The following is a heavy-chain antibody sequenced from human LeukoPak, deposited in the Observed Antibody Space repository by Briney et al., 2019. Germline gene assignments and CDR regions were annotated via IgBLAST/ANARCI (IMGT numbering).Heavy chain of an antibody. CDR3: ARRAGAYSHPSDY. V-gene: IGHV3-53*01. J-gene: IGHJ4*02. Sequence: PGGSLRLSCTVSGFTLSSNSMSWVRQAPGKGLEWVSFIYSDNTHYSHSVKGRFTISRDNSKNTLYLQMNSLRAEDTAVYYCARRAGAYSHPSDYWGQGTLVTVSS. CDR2: IYSDNT. D-gene: IGHD4/OR15-4a*01. CDR1: GFTLSSNS.